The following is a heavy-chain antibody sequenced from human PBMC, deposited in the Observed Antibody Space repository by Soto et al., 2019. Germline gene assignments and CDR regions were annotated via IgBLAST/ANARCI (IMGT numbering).Heavy chain of an antibody. CDR2: ISYDGSNK. V-gene: IGHV3-30*18. D-gene: IGHD4-17*01. J-gene: IGHJ3*02. CDR3: AKGSFLYDYGDHLASTQSEAAFDI. Sequence: LRLSCAASGFTFSSYGMHWVRQAPGKGLEWVAVISYDGSNKYYADSVKGRFTISRDNSKNTLYLQMNSLRAEDTAVYYCAKGSFLYDYGDHLASTQSEAAFDIWGQGTMVTVSS. CDR1: GFTFSSYG.